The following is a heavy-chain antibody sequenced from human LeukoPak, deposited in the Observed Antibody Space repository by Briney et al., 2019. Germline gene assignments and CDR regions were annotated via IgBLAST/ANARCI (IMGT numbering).Heavy chain of an antibody. Sequence: SETLSLTCAVYGGSFSGYYWSWIRQPPGKGLEWIGEINHSGSTNYNPSLKSRVTISVDTSKNQFSLKLSSVTAADTAVYYCARDHGDYADYYYYMDVWGKGTTVTVSS. CDR2: INHSGST. CDR3: ARDHGDYADYYYYMDV. CDR1: GGSFSGYY. V-gene: IGHV4-34*01. D-gene: IGHD4-17*01. J-gene: IGHJ6*03.